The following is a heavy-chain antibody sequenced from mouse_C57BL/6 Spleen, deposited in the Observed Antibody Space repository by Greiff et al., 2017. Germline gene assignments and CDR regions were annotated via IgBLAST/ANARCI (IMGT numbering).Heavy chain of an antibody. CDR3: TTPTYGSSTRYFDV. Sequence: VQLQQSGAELVRPGASVKLSCTASGFNIKDYYMHWVKQRPEQGLEWIGRIDPEDGDTEYAPKFQGKATMTADTSSNTAYLQLSSLTSEDTAVYYCTTPTYGSSTRYFDVWGTGTTVTVSS. CDR2: IDPEDGDT. J-gene: IGHJ1*03. V-gene: IGHV14-1*01. D-gene: IGHD1-1*01. CDR1: GFNIKDYY.